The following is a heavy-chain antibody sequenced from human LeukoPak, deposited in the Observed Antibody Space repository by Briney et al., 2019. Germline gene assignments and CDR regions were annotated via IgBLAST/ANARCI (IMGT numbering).Heavy chain of an antibody. D-gene: IGHD3-22*01. J-gene: IGHJ2*01. CDR3: ARDLYYYDSSGPRYFDL. CDR1: GFTFSSHW. V-gene: IGHV3-7*01. Sequence: GGSLRLSCAGSGFTFSSHWMNWVRQAPGKGLEWVASIKDDGSEKHFLDSVNGRFAISRDNAKNSLYLQMNSLRAEDTAVYYCARDLYYYDSSGPRYFDLWGRGTLVTVSS. CDR2: IKDDGSEK.